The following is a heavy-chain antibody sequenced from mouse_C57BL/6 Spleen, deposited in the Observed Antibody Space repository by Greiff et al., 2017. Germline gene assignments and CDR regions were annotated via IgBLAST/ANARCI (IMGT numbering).Heavy chain of an antibody. V-gene: IGHV1-50*01. CDR1: GYTFTSYW. J-gene: IGHJ2*01. CDR3: ARRDWADY. D-gene: IGHD4-1*01. Sequence: QVQLQQSGAELVKPGASVKLSCKASGYTFTSYWMQWVKQRPGQGLEWIGEIDPSDSYTNYNQKFKGKATLTVDTSSSTAYMQLSSLTSEDSAVYYCARRDWADYWGQGTTLTVSS. CDR2: IDPSDSYT.